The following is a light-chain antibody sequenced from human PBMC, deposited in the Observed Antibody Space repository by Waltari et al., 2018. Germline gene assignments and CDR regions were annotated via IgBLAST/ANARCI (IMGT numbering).Light chain of an antibody. CDR3: QQSNSFPWT. V-gene: IGKV1-12*01. J-gene: IGKJ1*01. CDR1: QDVSKW. Sequence: DIQMTQSPSSVSATVGDRVTITCRASQDVSKWLAWYQQKPGKAPTLLMYAASSLQSGVPPRFSGSGSGTDFTLSINSLQREDFATYYCQQSNSFPWTFGHGTKVEIK. CDR2: AAS.